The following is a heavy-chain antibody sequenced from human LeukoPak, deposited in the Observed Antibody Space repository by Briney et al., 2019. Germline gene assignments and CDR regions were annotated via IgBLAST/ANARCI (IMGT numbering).Heavy chain of an antibody. D-gene: IGHD5-24*01. V-gene: IGHV3-30*18. Sequence: GRSLRLSCAASGFTFSSYGMHWVRRAPGKGLEWVAVISYDGSNKYYADSVKGRFTISRDKSKNTLYLQMNSLRAEDTAVYYCAKSSAGLQTDFDYWGQGTLVTVSS. J-gene: IGHJ4*02. CDR3: AKSSAGLQTDFDY. CDR2: ISYDGSNK. CDR1: GFTFSSYG.